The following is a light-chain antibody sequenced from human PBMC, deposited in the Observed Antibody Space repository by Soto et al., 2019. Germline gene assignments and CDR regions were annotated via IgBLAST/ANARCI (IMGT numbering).Light chain of an antibody. CDR3: TSYTSGSTTYV. CDR2: DVT. J-gene: IGLJ1*01. CDR1: SSDVGGYNY. V-gene: IGLV2-14*01. Sequence: QSVLTQPASVSGSPGQSITISCTGTSSDVGGYNYVSWYQQHPGKAPKLMIYDVTNRPSGVSDRFSGSKSGNTASLTISGLQADDEADYYCTSYTSGSTTYVFGTGTKLTVL.